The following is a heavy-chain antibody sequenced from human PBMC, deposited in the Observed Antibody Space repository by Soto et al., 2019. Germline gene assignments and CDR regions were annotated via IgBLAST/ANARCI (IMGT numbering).Heavy chain of an antibody. CDR2: ISSSSSTI. J-gene: IGHJ3*02. CDR3: ATVRETSLGDAFDI. V-gene: IGHV3-48*01. Sequence: EVQLVESGGGLVQPGGSLRLSCAASGFTFSSCSMNWVRKAPGKGLEWVSYISSSSSTIYYSDSVKSRITISRDNAKNSLYLQMNSLRAEDTAVYYCATVRETSLGDAFDIWGQGTMVTVSS. D-gene: IGHD1-26*01. CDR1: GFTFSSCS.